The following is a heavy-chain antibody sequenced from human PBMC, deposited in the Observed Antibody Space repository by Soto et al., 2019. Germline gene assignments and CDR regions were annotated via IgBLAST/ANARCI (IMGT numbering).Heavy chain of an antibody. D-gene: IGHD3-9*01. CDR3: ARYRREEVSGYTLDN. CDR2: VYNSGST. J-gene: IGHJ4*02. CDR1: GGSISSNY. V-gene: IGHV4-59*01. Sequence: PSETLSLTCTVSGGSISSNYWTWIRQPPGKGLEWIGYVYNSGSTNYNPSLKSRVTISEDTSKSQFSLKVNSMTAADTAVYYCARYRREEVSGYTLDNWGQGILVPVCS.